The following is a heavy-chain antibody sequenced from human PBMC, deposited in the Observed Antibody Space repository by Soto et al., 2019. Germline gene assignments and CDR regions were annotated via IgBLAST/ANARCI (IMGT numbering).Heavy chain of an antibody. CDR1: GFTFSSYG. CDR2: IWYDGGNK. CDR3: ARKPGSWSYYFDY. V-gene: IGHV3-33*01. J-gene: IGHJ4*02. Sequence: GGSLRLSCAASGFTFSSYGMHWVRQAPGKGLEWVAVIWYDGGNKYYADSVKGRFTISRDNSKNTLYLQMNSLRAEDTAVYYCARKPGSWSYYFDYWGQGTLVTVSS. D-gene: IGHD6-13*01.